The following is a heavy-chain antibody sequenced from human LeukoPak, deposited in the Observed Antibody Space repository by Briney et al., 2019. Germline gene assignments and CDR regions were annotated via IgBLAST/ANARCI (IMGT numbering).Heavy chain of an antibody. D-gene: IGHD1-14*01. CDR3: ARETGIIGRDSRVDY. CDR2: IRYDGSEK. J-gene: IGHJ4*02. Sequence: PGGSLRLSCAASGFTFSRHGMHWVRQAPGKGLEWVAIIRYDGSEKYYADSVEARFTISKDNSRDTLYLEMDSLRVDDTAVYYCARETGIIGRDSRVDYWGQGALVTVSS. CDR1: GFTFSRHG. V-gene: IGHV3-33*01.